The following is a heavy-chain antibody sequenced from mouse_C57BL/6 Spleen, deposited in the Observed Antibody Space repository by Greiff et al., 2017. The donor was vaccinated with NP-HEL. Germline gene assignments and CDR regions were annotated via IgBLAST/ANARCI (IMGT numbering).Heavy chain of an antibody. V-gene: IGHV5-6*01. CDR1: GFTFSSYG. CDR2: ISSGGSYT. Sequence: DVHLVESGGDLVKPGGSLKLSCAASGFTFSSYGMSWVRQTPDKRLEWVATISSGGSYTYYPDSVKGRFTISRDNAKNTLYLQMSSLKSEDTAMYYCARQDSQATSSWFAYWGQGTLVTVSA. D-gene: IGHD3-2*02. CDR3: ARQDSQATSSWFAY. J-gene: IGHJ3*01.